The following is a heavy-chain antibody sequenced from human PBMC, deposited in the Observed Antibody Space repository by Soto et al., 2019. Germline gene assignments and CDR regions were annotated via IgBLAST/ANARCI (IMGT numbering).Heavy chain of an antibody. J-gene: IGHJ4*02. Sequence: PGWSMRLSCGASGLSFGSYALSWVRQAPGKGLEWVSTISGSDGKTFYADSVKGRFSISRDTSQSTLYLQMNSLRADDTAMYYCARWSYLDYWGQGTRVTVSS. CDR1: GLSFGSYA. D-gene: IGHD3-3*01. V-gene: IGHV3-23*01. CDR3: ARWSYLDY. CDR2: ISGSDGKT.